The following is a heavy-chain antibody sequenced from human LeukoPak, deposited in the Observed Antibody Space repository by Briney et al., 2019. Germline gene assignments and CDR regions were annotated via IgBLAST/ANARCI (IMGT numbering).Heavy chain of an antibody. CDR1: GYSFTGYW. V-gene: IGHV5-10-1*01. J-gene: IGHJ4*02. D-gene: IGHD5-12*01. CDR2: IDPSDSYT. Sequence: GESLKISCEGSGYSFTGYWISWVRQMPGKGLEWMGRIDPSDSYTNYSPSFQGHVTISADKSISTAYLQWSSLKASDTAMYYCARQGGYDYSLDYWGQGTLVTVSS. CDR3: ARQGGYDYSLDY.